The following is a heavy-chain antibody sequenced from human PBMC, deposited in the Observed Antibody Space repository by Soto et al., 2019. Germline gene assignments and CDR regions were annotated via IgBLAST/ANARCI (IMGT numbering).Heavy chain of an antibody. Sequence: SETLSLTCAVYGGSFSGYYRSWIRQPPGKGLEWIGEINHSGSTNYNPSLKSRVTISVDTSKNQFSLKLSSVTAADTAVYYCARSYPVTAIVPYYYYYGMDVWGQGTTVTVSS. CDR2: INHSGST. V-gene: IGHV4-34*01. CDR1: GGSFSGYY. D-gene: IGHD2-21*02. CDR3: ARSYPVTAIVPYYYYYGMDV. J-gene: IGHJ6*02.